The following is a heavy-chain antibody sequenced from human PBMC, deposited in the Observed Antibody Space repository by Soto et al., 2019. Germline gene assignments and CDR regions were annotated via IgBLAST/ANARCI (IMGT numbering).Heavy chain of an antibody. CDR3: AKDRRPYSSGWYGPGMDV. Sequence: GGSLRLSCAASGFTFSSYAMSWVRQAPGKGLEWVSAISGSGGSTYYADSVKGRFTISRDNSKNTLYLQMNSLRAEDTAVYYCAKDRRPYSSGWYGPGMDVWGQGTTVTVSS. J-gene: IGHJ6*02. D-gene: IGHD6-19*01. V-gene: IGHV3-23*01. CDR2: ISGSGGST. CDR1: GFTFSSYA.